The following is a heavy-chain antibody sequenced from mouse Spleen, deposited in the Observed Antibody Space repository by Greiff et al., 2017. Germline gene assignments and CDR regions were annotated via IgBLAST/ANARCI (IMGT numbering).Heavy chain of an antibody. V-gene: IGHV1-50*01. CDR2: IDPSDSYT. J-gene: IGHJ3*01. Sequence: VQLQQSGAELVKPGASVKLSCKASGYTFTSYWMQWVKQRPGQGLERIGEIDPSDSYTNYNQKFKGKATLTVDTSSSTAYMQLSSLTSEDSAVYYCARRGYGSSYEGFAYWGQGTLVTVSA. CDR1: GYTFTSYW. CDR3: ARRGYGSSYEGFAY. D-gene: IGHD1-1*01.